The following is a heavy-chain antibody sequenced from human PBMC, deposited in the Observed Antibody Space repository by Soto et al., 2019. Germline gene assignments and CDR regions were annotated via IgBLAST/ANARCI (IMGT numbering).Heavy chain of an antibody. J-gene: IGHJ6*02. V-gene: IGHV1-69*13. CDR1: RVAFSKFI. CDR3: AKARYSSPMGYYYGMDV. CDR2: IIPIFGTA. Sequence: SVKVSCKASRVAFSKFIVTWVRQAPGLGLEWVGGIIPIFGTANYAQKFQGRVTITADESTSTSYMEVNNLRSEDTAVYYCAKARYSSPMGYYYGMDVWGQGTTVTVSS. D-gene: IGHD6-13*01.